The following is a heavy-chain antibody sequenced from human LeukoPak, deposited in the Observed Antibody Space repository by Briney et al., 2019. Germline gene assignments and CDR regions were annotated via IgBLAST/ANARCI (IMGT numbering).Heavy chain of an antibody. Sequence: ASVKVSCKASGYTFTGYYMQWVRQAPGQGLEWMGWINPNSGGTNYAQKFQGRVTMTRDTSISTAYMELSRLRSDDTAVYYCARGAGDPTMVRGVIITCYGMDVWGQGTTVTVSS. D-gene: IGHD3-10*01. CDR1: GYTFTGYY. J-gene: IGHJ6*02. CDR3: ARGAGDPTMVRGVIITCYGMDV. V-gene: IGHV1-2*02. CDR2: INPNSGGT.